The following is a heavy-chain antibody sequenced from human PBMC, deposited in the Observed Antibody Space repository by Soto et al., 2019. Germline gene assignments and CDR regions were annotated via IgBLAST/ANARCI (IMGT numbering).Heavy chain of an antibody. CDR2: IYYSGGT. D-gene: IGHD6-19*01. J-gene: IGHJ5*02. CDR3: TREQSDDNYFDP. CDR1: FASLSSCGYF. Sequence: EPLSVTCTVSFASLSSCGYFYTFFRQPPGKGLEWLWYIYYSGGTNYNPSLKSRVTISLDKSKSQFSLRLISVTAADMAVYYCTREQSDDNYFDPWGQGTLVTVSS. V-gene: IGHV4-61*08.